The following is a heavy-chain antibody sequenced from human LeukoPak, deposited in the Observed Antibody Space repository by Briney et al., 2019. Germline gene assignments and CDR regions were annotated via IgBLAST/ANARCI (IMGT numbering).Heavy chain of an antibody. J-gene: IGHJ4*02. CDR2: MSVYNGNT. Sequence: ASVKVSCKASGNTFPKYGISWVRQAPGQGLEWMGWMSVYNGNTNYAQKLQGRVTMTTDTSTRTAYMELRSLRSDDTAMYYCARGGYCSDGSCFPLDYWGQGTLVTVSS. CDR1: GNTFPKYG. D-gene: IGHD2-15*01. V-gene: IGHV1-18*01. CDR3: ARGGYCSDGSCFPLDY.